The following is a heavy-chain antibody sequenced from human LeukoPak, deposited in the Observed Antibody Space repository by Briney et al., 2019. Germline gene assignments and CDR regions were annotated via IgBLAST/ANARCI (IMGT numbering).Heavy chain of an antibody. V-gene: IGHV4-59*11. CDR3: ARYATFYGLRNNWFDP. J-gene: IGHJ5*02. Sequence: SETLSLTCTVSGGSISSHYWSWLRQPPGKGLEWIGYIYYSGSTNYNPSLKSRVTISVDTSKNQFSLKLSSVTAADTAVYYCARYATFYGLRNNWFDPWGQGTPVTVSS. D-gene: IGHD2-2*01. CDR1: GGSISSHY. CDR2: IYYSGST.